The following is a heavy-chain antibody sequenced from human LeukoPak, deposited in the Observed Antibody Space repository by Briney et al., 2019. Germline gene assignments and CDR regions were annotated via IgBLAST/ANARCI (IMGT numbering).Heavy chain of an antibody. Sequence: SVKVSCKASGGTFSSYAISWVRQAPGQGLEWMGGIIPVFGTANYAQKFQGRVTITADESTSTAYMELSSLRSEDTAVYYCARAAAMVPYFDYWGQGTLVTVSS. J-gene: IGHJ4*02. CDR1: GGTFSSYA. CDR3: ARAAAMVPYFDY. D-gene: IGHD5-18*01. V-gene: IGHV1-69*13. CDR2: IIPVFGTA.